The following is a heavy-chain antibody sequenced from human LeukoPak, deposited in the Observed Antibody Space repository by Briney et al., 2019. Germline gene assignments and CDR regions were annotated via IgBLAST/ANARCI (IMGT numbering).Heavy chain of an antibody. CDR3: ARGRLEIPSDFDY. J-gene: IGHJ4*02. CDR2: INPNSGGT. D-gene: IGHD5-24*01. CDR1: GYTFTGYY. V-gene: IGHV1-2*02. Sequence: ASVKVSCKASGYTFTGYYMHWVRQAPGQGLEWMGWINPNSGGTNYAQKFQGRVTMTRDTSISTAYMELSRLRSDDTAVYYCARGRLEIPSDFDYWGQGTLVTVSS.